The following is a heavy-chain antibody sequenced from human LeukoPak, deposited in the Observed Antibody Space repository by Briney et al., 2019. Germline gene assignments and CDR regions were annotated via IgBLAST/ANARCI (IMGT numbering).Heavy chain of an antibody. CDR1: GGTFSSYA. CDR3: ARDQIAARTIV. CDR2: IIPIFGTA. Sequence: ASVKVSCKASGGTFSSYAISWVRQAPGQGLEWMGRIIPIFGTASYAQKFQGRVSITTDESTSTAYMELSSLRSVDTAVYYCARDQIAARTIVWGQGTLVTVSS. V-gene: IGHV1-69*05. J-gene: IGHJ4*02. D-gene: IGHD6-6*01.